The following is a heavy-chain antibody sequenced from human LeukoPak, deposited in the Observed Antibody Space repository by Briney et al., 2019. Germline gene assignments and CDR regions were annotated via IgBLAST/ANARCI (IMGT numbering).Heavy chain of an antibody. CDR3: ARDGLAFDY. V-gene: IGHV3-48*03. J-gene: IGHJ4*02. CDR2: ISSSGDTI. CDR1: AFTFSTYE. Sequence: GGSLRLSCAASAFTFSTYEMNWVRQAPGKGLEWVSYISSSGDTIYYADSVKGRFTISRDNAKNSLFLQMNSLRVEDTAVYHCARDGLAFDYWGQGTLVTVSS.